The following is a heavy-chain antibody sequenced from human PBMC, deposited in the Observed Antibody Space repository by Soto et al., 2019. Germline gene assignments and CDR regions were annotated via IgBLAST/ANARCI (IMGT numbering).Heavy chain of an antibody. CDR2: ISYDGSNK. CDR1: LFTFGSYA. CDR3: ARAGFGVVPLYGMDV. V-gene: IGHV3-30-3*01. Sequence: GGSLRLACAASLFTFGSYAMHWVRQAPGKGLEWVAVISYDGSNKYYADSVKGRFTISRDNSKNTLYLQMNSLRAEDTAVYYCARAGFGVVPLYGMDVWGQGTTVTVSS. J-gene: IGHJ6*02. D-gene: IGHD3-3*01.